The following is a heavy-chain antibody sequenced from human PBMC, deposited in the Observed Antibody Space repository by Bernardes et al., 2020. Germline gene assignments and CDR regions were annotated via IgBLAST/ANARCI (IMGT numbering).Heavy chain of an antibody. CDR2: IYPGDSDT. J-gene: IGHJ4*02. Sequence: GACLKNSSNGSGYSVTRYWIGWVRPIPGKGLEWMGIIYPGDSDTRYSPSFQGQVTISADKSISTAYLQWSSLKASDTAMYYCARRRSGYYSVDYWGQGTLVTVSS. CDR1: GYSVTRYW. V-gene: IGHV5-51*01. D-gene: IGHD3-22*01. CDR3: ARRRSGYYSVDY.